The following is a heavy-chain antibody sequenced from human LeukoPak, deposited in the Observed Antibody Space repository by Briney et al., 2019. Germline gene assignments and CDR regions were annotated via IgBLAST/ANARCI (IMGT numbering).Heavy chain of an antibody. CDR2: IYHSGST. Sequence: SETLSLTCAVSGYSISSGYYWGWIRQPPGKGLEWIGSIYHSGSTYYNPSLKSRLTISVDTSKNQFSLKLSSVTAADTAVYYCARHDCSSTSCRAGYYYYMDVWGKGTTVTVSS. CDR1: GYSISSGYY. CDR3: ARHDCSSTSCRAGYYYYMDV. D-gene: IGHD2-2*01. J-gene: IGHJ6*03. V-gene: IGHV4-38-2*01.